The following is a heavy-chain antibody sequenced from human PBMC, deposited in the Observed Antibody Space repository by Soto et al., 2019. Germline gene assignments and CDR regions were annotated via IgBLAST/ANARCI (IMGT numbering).Heavy chain of an antibody. D-gene: IGHD6-25*01. Sequence: QVQLVQSGAEVKKPGSSVKVSCKASGGTFSRYAISWVRQAPGQGLEWMGGIIPIFGTANYAQKFQGRVTITADESTSTVYMELYSLRSEGTAVYYCARQGAAWMDYYYGMDVWGEGTTVTVSS. V-gene: IGHV1-69*12. CDR2: IIPIFGTA. CDR1: GGTFSRYA. CDR3: ARQGAAWMDYYYGMDV. J-gene: IGHJ6*04.